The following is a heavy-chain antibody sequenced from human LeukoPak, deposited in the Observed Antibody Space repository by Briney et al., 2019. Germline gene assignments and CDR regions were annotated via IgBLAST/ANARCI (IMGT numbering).Heavy chain of an antibody. CDR1: GFTFSNYN. CDR2: TDTSGNYI. J-gene: IGHJ4*02. CDR3: ARIYRGTSFDFDY. D-gene: IGHD1-26*01. V-gene: IGHV3-21*04. Sequence: GGSLRLSCTASGFTFSNYNMNWVRQAPGKGLEWVSFTDTSGNYIYYGDSVKGRFTISRDNAKNLVFLQMNGLRAEDTAVYYCARIYRGTSFDFDYWGQGTLVTVSS.